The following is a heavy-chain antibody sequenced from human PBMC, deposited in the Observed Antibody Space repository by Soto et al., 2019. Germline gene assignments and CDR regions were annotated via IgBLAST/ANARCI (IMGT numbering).Heavy chain of an antibody. V-gene: IGHV1-8*01. CDR1: GYTFTSYD. CDR3: ARGSTYYYDSSGYSDDY. J-gene: IGHJ4*02. D-gene: IGHD3-22*01. CDR2: MNPNSGNT. Sequence: QVQLVQSGAEVKKPGASVKVSCKASGYTFTSYDINWVRQATGQGLEWMGWMNPNSGNTGYAQKFQGRVTMTRNTPRSTAYMELSSLRSEDTAVYYCARGSTYYYDSSGYSDDYWGQGTLVTVSS.